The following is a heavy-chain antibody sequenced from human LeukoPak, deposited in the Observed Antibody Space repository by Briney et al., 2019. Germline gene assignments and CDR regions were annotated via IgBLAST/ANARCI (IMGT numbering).Heavy chain of an antibody. D-gene: IGHD3-22*01. CDR2: ISAYNGNT. J-gene: IGHJ3*02. CDR3: ARDQYYDSSGCFYDAFDI. Sequence: GASVKVSCKASGYTFTSYGISWVRQAPGQGLEWMGWISAYNGNTNYAQKLQGRVTMTTDTSTSTAYMELRSLRSDDTAVYYCARDQYYDSSGCFYDAFDIWGQGTMVTVSS. V-gene: IGHV1-18*01. CDR1: GYTFTSYG.